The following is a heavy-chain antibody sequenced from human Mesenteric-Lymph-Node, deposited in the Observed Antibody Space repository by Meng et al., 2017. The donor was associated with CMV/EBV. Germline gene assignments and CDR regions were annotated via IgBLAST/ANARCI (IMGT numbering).Heavy chain of an antibody. CDR3: ARDYSSSWYKGRGYFDY. V-gene: IGHV3-21*01. J-gene: IGHJ4*02. CDR1: GFTFSTYG. Sequence: GESLKISCAASGFTFSTYGMNWVRQAPGKGLEWVSSISSRSTYIHYADSVKGRFTISRDNAKYSLYLQMNSLRAEDTAVYYCARDYSSSWYKGRGYFDYWGQGTLVTVSS. D-gene: IGHD6-13*01. CDR2: ISSRSTYI.